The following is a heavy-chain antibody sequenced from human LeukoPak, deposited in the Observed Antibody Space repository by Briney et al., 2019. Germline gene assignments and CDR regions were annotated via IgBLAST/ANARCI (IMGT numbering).Heavy chain of an antibody. D-gene: IGHD3-10*01. J-gene: IGHJ4*02. V-gene: IGHV1-69*05. CDR3: ARSLDGAYYGSGSYFYFDY. CDR1: GGTFSSYA. Sequence: ASVKVSCKASGGTFSSYAISWVRQAPGQGLEWMGGIIPIFGTANYAQKFQGRVTITTDESTSTAYMELSSLRSEDTPVYYCARSLDGAYYGSGSYFYFDYWGQGTLVTVSS. CDR2: IIPIFGTA.